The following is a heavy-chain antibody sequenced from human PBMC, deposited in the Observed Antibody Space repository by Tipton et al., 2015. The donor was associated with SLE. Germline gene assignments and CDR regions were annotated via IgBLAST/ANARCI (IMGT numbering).Heavy chain of an antibody. D-gene: IGHD3-10*01. V-gene: IGHV4-34*01. CDR3: ARRTMVFGWYYGMDV. Sequence: LRLSCAVSGYSISSGYYWSWIRQPPGKGLEWIGEINHSGRTNYNPSLKSRVTISVDTSKNQFSLKLSSVTAADTAVYYCARRTMVFGWYYGMDVWGQGTTVTVSS. CDR1: GYSISSGYY. CDR2: INHSGRT. J-gene: IGHJ6*02.